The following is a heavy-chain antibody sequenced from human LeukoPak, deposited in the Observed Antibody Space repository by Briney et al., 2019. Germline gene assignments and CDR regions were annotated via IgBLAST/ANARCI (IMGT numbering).Heavy chain of an antibody. CDR1: GYTFTGYL. Sequence: ASVKDSCKASGYTFTGYLIHWVRQAPGQGLEWMGRIDPNSGGTNYAQKFQGRVTMTRDTSISTAYMELSSLRSDDTAVYYCAKGLSSGVAQSFDPWGQGILVTVSS. CDR3: AKGLSSGVAQSFDP. V-gene: IGHV1-2*06. CDR2: IDPNSGGT. D-gene: IGHD3-3*01. J-gene: IGHJ5*02.